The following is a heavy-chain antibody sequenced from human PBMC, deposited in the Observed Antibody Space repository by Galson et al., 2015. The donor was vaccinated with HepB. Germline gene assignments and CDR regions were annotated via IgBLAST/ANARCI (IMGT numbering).Heavy chain of an antibody. D-gene: IGHD4-23*01. J-gene: IGHJ4*02. V-gene: IGHV4-59*01. Sequence: SESLSLTCTVSGRSLSSYYWSWIRQPPGKGLEWIGYIYYSGSTKYNPSLKSRVTISVDTSKKQLSLKLTSVTAADTAVYYCARVKAEGVTSFDSWGQGTLVTVSS. CDR2: IYYSGST. CDR3: ARVKAEGVTSFDS. CDR1: GRSLSSYY.